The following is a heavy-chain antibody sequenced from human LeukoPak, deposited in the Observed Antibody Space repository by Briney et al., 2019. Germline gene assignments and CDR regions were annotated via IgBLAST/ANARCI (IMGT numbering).Heavy chain of an antibody. CDR2: FYYSRNT. CDR1: GDSISSSDNY. CDR3: ARHPHYYYDNSAR. J-gene: IGHJ4*02. D-gene: IGHD3-22*01. Sequence: SETLSPTCTVSGDSISSSDNYWGWIRQPPGKGLEWIGSFYYSRNTYYNPSLKSRVTISVDTSKNQLSLTLTSVSAADTAVYYCARHPHYYYDNSARWGQGTLVTVSS. V-gene: IGHV4-39*01.